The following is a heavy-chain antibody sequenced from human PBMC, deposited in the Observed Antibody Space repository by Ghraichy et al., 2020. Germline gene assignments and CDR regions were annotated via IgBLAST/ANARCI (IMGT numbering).Heavy chain of an antibody. CDR2: VYYTGST. CDR3: VRSQVIPATYSYYYYWDV. D-gene: IGHD6-25*01. Sequence: SETLSLTCTVSGGPISSSSYYWGWIRQSPGKGLEWIGNVYYTGSTYYNPSHRSRVTISVDTSKNQFSLRLNSVTAADPAVYYCVRSQVIPATYSYYYYWDVWGRGTTVTVSS. V-gene: IGHV4-39*01. J-gene: IGHJ6*03. CDR1: GGPISSSSYY.